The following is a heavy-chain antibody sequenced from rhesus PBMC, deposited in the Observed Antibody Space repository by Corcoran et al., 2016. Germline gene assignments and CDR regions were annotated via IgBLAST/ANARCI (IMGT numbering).Heavy chain of an antibody. CDR3: ARGYSSWSGYFDY. CDR2: IYGSGKNN. J-gene: IGHJ4*01. CDR1: GYSISSGYY. Sequence: QVQLQESGPGLVKPSETLSLTCAVFGYSISSGYYWNWIRHSPGKGLGWIGSIYGSGKNNYLNPSLKSRVTLSVDTSKNQFSLKLSAVTAADTAVYYCARGYSSWSGYFDYWGQGVLVTVSS. D-gene: IGHD6-13*01. V-gene: IGHV4S14*01.